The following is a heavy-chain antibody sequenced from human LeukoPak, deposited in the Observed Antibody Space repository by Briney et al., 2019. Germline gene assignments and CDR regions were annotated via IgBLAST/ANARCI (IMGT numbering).Heavy chain of an antibody. D-gene: IGHD1-26*01. CDR1: GFTFSSYA. CDR3: AAYPSGSYYVTTFDY. J-gene: IGHJ4*02. Sequence: GGSLRLSCAASGFTFSSYAMTWVCQAPGKGLEWVSGISDSGDGTYYADSVKGRFTISRDDSKNTLYLQMNSLRAEDTAVYYCAAYPSGSYYVTTFDYWGQETLVTVSS. CDR2: ISDSGDGT. V-gene: IGHV3-23*01.